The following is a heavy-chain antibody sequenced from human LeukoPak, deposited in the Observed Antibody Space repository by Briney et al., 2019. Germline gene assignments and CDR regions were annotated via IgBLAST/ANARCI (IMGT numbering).Heavy chain of an antibody. V-gene: IGHV3-23*01. CDR3: AKVCATYYLDF. J-gene: IGHJ4*02. Sequence: GGSLRLSCAASGFTFSSNAMRWVRQAPGKGLEWVSAISGSGGTTYYAGSVKGRFTISRDNSKNTLYLQMNSLRAEDTAVYYCAKVCATYYLDFWGQGTLVTVSS. CDR1: GFTFSSNA. CDR2: ISGSGGTT.